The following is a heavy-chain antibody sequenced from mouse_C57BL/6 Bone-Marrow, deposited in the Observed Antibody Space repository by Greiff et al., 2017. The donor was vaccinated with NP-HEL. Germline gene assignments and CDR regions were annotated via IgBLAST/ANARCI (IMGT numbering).Heavy chain of an antibody. Sequence: VMLVESGPGLVQPSQSLSITCTVSGFSLTSYGVHWVRQSPGKGLEWLGVIWRGGSTDYNAAFMSRLSITKDNSKSQVFFKMNSLQADDTAIYYCAKSPQLGRLAMDYWGQGTSVTVSS. V-gene: IGHV2-5*01. CDR1: GFSLTSYG. D-gene: IGHD4-1*02. J-gene: IGHJ4*01. CDR3: AKSPQLGRLAMDY. CDR2: IWRGGST.